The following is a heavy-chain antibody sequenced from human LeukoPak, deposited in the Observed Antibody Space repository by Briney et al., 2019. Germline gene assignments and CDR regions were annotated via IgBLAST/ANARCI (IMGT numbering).Heavy chain of an antibody. CDR2: MSHDGSDI. Sequence: PGRSLRLSCEASGFTFNTYGMHWVRQAPGKGLEWVAVMSHDGSDIYYADSVKGRFTISRDNSKNTLYLQMTSLRAEDTAVYYCARVSEDYSSGWYEEYFQYWGQGTLVIVSS. J-gene: IGHJ1*01. V-gene: IGHV3-33*01. CDR3: ARVSEDYSSGWYEEYFQY. D-gene: IGHD6-19*01. CDR1: GFTFNTYG.